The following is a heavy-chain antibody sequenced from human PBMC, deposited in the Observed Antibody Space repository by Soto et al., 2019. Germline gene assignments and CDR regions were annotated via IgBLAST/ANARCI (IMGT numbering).Heavy chain of an antibody. V-gene: IGHV3-23*01. CDR3: AKIPSYSGSYNWYFDL. J-gene: IGHJ2*01. Sequence: GGSLRLSCAASGFTFSSYAMSWVRQAPGQGLEWVSAISGSGGSTYYADSVKGRFTISRDNSKNTLYPQMNSLRAEDTAVYYCAKIPSYSGSYNWYFDLWGRGTLVTVSS. CDR2: ISGSGGST. CDR1: GFTFSSYA. D-gene: IGHD1-26*01.